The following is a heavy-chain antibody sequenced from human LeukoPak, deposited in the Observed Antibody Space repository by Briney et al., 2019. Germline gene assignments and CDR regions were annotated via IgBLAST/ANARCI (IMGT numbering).Heavy chain of an antibody. J-gene: IGHJ1*01. Sequence: PGGSLRLSCAASGFTFSDYWMDWVRQAPGKGLVWVSRIKSDGSRITYADSVRGRFTISRDNAKNTLYLQMNSLRAEDTAVYYCAFLPPGHWGQGTLVTFSS. CDR1: GFTFSDYW. V-gene: IGHV3-74*01. CDR3: AFLPPGH. D-gene: IGHD3-3*01. CDR2: IKSDGSRI.